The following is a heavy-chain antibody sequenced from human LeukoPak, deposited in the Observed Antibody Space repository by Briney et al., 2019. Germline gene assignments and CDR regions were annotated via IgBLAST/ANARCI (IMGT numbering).Heavy chain of an antibody. CDR3: ARDGSHYYDTSGYDSP. CDR1: GGTFSSDA. Sequence: SVNVSCKASGGTFSSDAISWVRQAAGQGLERMGGIIPIFGTANYAQKFQGRVTITTDESTSTAYMELSSLRSEDTAVYYCARDGSHYYDTSGYDSPWGQGTLVTVSS. V-gene: IGHV1-69*05. D-gene: IGHD3-22*01. CDR2: IIPIFGTA. J-gene: IGHJ5*02.